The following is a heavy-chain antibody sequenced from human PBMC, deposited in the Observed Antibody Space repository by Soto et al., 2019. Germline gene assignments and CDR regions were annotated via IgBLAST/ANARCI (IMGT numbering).Heavy chain of an antibody. Sequence: GGSLRLSCAASGFTFSSYGMHWVRQAPGKGLEWVAVISYDGSNKYYADSVKGRFTISRDNSKNTLYLQMNSLRAEDTAVYYCAKDDLLGHYGMDVWGQGTTVTVSS. CDR2: ISYDGSNK. CDR3: AKDDLLGHYGMDV. D-gene: IGHD2-21*01. V-gene: IGHV3-30*18. J-gene: IGHJ6*02. CDR1: GFTFSSYG.